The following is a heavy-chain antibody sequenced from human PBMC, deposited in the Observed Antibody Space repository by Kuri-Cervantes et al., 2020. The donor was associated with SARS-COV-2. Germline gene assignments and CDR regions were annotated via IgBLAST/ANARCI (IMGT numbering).Heavy chain of an antibody. Sequence: GESLKISCAASGFTFSSYEMNWVRQAPGKGLEWVPYISSSGSTIYYADSVKGRFTISRDNAKNSLYLQMNSLRAEDTAVYYCARETRDSSGYYRLSLDYWGQGTLVTVSS. J-gene: IGHJ4*02. CDR2: ISSSGSTI. V-gene: IGHV3-48*03. D-gene: IGHD3-22*01. CDR1: GFTFSSYE. CDR3: ARETRDSSGYYRLSLDY.